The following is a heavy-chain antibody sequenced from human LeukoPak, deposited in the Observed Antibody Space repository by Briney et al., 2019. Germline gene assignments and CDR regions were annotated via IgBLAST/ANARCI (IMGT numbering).Heavy chain of an antibody. D-gene: IGHD6-13*01. CDR2: ISYDGRNT. J-gene: IGHJ1*01. V-gene: IGHV3-30*18. CDR3: AKDQIAAAGTPTGYFQH. Sequence: GGSLRLSCAASGFTFSSYGMHWVRQAPGKGLEWVAAISYDGRNTYHADSVKGRFTISRDTSKNTLYLQMNSLRAEDTAVYYCAKDQIAAAGTPTGYFQHWGQGTLVTVSS. CDR1: GFTFSSYG.